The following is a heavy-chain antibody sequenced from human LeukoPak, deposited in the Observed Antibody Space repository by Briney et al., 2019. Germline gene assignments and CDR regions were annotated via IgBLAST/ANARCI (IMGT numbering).Heavy chain of an antibody. V-gene: IGHV4-4*02. Sequence: SETLSLTCTVSGGSISSYYWSWVRQPPGKGLEWIGEIYHSGSTNYNPSLKSRVTISVDKSKNQFSLKLSSVTAADTAVYYCERSLQYYDILTGYSSKGHYFDYWGQGTPVTVSS. J-gene: IGHJ4*02. CDR3: ERSLQYYDILTGYSSKGHYFDY. CDR1: GGSISSYY. CDR2: IYHSGST. D-gene: IGHD3-9*01.